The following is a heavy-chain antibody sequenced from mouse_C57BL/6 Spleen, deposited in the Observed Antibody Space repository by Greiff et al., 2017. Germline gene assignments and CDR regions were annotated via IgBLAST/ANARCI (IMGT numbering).Heavy chain of an antibody. CDR2: ISYSGST. CDR3: ARGYYGNYVPFDY. V-gene: IGHV3-1*01. D-gene: IGHD2-1*01. J-gene: IGHJ2*01. Sequence: EVKVVESGPGMVKPSQSLSLTCTVTGYSITSGYDWHWIRHFPGNKLEWMGYISYSGSTNYNPSLKSRISITHDTSKNHFFLKLNSVTTEDTATYYCARGYYGNYVPFDYWGQGTTLTVSS. CDR1: GYSITSGYD.